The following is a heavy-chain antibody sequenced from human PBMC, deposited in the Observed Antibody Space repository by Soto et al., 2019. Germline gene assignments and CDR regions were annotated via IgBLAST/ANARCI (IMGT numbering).Heavy chain of an antibody. CDR3: ARLYDSSGYQHYFDY. CDR1: DYSISNGYF. V-gene: IGHV4-38-2*01. D-gene: IGHD3-22*01. CDR2: MFHSGIT. Sequence: SETLSLTCAVSDYSISNGYFWGWIRQPPGKGLEYIGSMFHSGITYYNPSLKSRVTISVDTSKNQFSLKLSSETAADTAVYFCARLYDSSGYQHYFDYWGQGTPVTVSS. J-gene: IGHJ4*02.